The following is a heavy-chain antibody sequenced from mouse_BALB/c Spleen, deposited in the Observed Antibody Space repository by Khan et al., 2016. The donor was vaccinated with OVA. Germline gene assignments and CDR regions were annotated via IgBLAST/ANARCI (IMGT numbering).Heavy chain of an antibody. D-gene: IGHD2-1*01. CDR1: GYTFTDYY. CDR2: IYPGNINT. CDR3: AREGYYGNYRACFAY. V-gene: IGHV1S56*01. Sequence: QVQLKESGPELVKPGASVRISCKASGYTFTDYYINWMKQRPGQGLEWIGWIYPGNINTKYNETFEDKTTLTADKSSTTAYMQLSSLTSEDSAVYFCAREGYYGNYRACFAYWGQGTLVTVAS. J-gene: IGHJ3*01.